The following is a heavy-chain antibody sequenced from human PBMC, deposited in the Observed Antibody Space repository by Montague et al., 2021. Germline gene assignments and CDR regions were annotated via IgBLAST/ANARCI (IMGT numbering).Heavy chain of an antibody. D-gene: IGHD6-13*01. CDR3: ARGHGYDSSWFY. V-gene: IGHV4-59*12. CDR2: VYSSGST. J-gene: IGHJ4*02. Sequence: SETLSLTCSVSGDSITGYYWSWIRLPPGKGLEWIGYVYSSGSTSYNPSLKSRVIISVESAKNQISLTLNSATAADTAVYYCARGHGYDSSWFYWGQGTL. CDR1: GDSITGYY.